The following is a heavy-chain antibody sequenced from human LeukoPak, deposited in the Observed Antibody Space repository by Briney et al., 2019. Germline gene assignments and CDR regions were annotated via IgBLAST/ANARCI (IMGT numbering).Heavy chain of an antibody. CDR2: ISRNSGSI. Sequence: GRSLRLSCAASGFTFDDYAMHWVRQAPGKGLEWVSGISRNSGSIGYADSVKGRFTISRDNAKNSLYLQMNSLRAEDMALYYCAKDTTPLASYFDYWGQGTLVTVSS. J-gene: IGHJ4*02. CDR1: GFTFDDYA. CDR3: AKDTTPLASYFDY. D-gene: IGHD5-12*01. V-gene: IGHV3-9*03.